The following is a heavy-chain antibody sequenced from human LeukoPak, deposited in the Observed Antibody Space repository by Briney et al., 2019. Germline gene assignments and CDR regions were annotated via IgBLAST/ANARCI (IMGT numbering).Heavy chain of an antibody. CDR1: GFTFSSYW. D-gene: IGHD4-23*01. CDR2: IKQDGSEK. J-gene: IGHJ3*02. V-gene: IGHV3-7*01. Sequence: GGSLRLSCAASGFTFSSYWMSWVRQAPGKGLEWVANIKQDGSEKYYVDSVKGRFTISRDNAKNSLYLRMNILRAEDTAVYYCARELPGGNSVEGAFDIWGQGTMVTVSS. CDR3: ARELPGGNSVEGAFDI.